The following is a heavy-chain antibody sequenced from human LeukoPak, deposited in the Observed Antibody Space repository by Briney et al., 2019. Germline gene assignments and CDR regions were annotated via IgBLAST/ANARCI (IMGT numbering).Heavy chain of an antibody. D-gene: IGHD6-13*01. CDR3: ARHEVGSSSWYIYYYYYMDV. CDR1: GGSFSGYY. Sequence: SETLSLTCAVYGGSFSGYYWSWIRQPPGKGLEWIGEINHSGSTNYNPSLKSRVTISVDTSKNQFSLKLSSVTAADTAVYYCARHEVGSSSWYIYYYYYMDVWGKGTTVTVSS. J-gene: IGHJ6*03. V-gene: IGHV4-34*01. CDR2: INHSGST.